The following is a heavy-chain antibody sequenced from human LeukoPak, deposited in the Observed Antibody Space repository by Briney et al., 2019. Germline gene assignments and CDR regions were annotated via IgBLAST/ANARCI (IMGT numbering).Heavy chain of an antibody. Sequence: SETLSLTCTVSGGSISSTTWWSWVRQSPGKGLEWIGEIHHSGGTNYNPSLKSRVTIAVDKSKNQFSLEVTSVTAADTAVYYCARDSPPPYSSACTACWFDPWGQGTLVTVSS. CDR3: ARDSPPPYSSACTACWFDP. CDR2: IHHSGGT. CDR1: GGSISSTTW. D-gene: IGHD6-25*01. V-gene: IGHV4-4*02. J-gene: IGHJ5*02.